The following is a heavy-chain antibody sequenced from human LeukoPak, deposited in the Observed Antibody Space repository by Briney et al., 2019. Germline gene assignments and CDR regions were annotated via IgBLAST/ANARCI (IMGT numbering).Heavy chain of an antibody. CDR2: IYTSGSM. D-gene: IGHD3-22*01. J-gene: IGHJ6*03. Sequence: SQTLSLTCTVSGGSISSDNYYWSWIRQPAGKGLECIGRIYTSGSMKYNPSLKSRVTMSVDTSKDQFSLKLSSVTAADTAVYYCARVQRRYDSSGYYYDHYYYYYMDVWGKGATVTVSS. CDR1: GGSISSDNYY. CDR3: ARVQRRYDSSGYYYDHYYYYYMDV. V-gene: IGHV4-61*02.